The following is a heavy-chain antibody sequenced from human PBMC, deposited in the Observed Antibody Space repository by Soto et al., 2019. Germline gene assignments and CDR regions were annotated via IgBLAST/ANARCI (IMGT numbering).Heavy chain of an antibody. D-gene: IGHD6-19*01. CDR3: AREIAVSRNWFDP. J-gene: IGHJ5*02. CDR2: INSDGSDT. Sequence: GGSLRLSCAASGFTFSSYWMHWVRQAPGKGLVWVSRINSDGSDTTYADSVKGRFTISRGNAKNTLYLQMNSLRAEDTAVYYCAREIAVSRNWFDPWGQGTLVTVSS. V-gene: IGHV3-74*01. CDR1: GFTFSSYW.